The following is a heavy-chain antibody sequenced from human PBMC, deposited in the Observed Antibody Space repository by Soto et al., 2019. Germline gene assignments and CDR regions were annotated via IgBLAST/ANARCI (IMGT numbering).Heavy chain of an antibody. CDR2: IYYSGST. D-gene: IGHD6-13*01. Sequence: SETRSLTCTVSGGSISSGGYYWNWIRQHPGKGLEWIGYIYYSGSTYYNPSLKSRVTISVDTSKNQFSLKLSSVTAADTAVYYCARETSSSWYLYYYGMDVWGQGTTVS. V-gene: IGHV4-31*03. CDR3: ARETSSSWYLYYYGMDV. CDR1: GGSISSGGYY. J-gene: IGHJ6*02.